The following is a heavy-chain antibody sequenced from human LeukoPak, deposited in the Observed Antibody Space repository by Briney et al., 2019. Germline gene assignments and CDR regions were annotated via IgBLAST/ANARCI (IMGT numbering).Heavy chain of an antibody. CDR2: ISSTGGTT. CDR3: AREKALLWFGESAGYFDY. J-gene: IGHJ4*02. D-gene: IGHD3-10*01. Sequence: GGSLRLSCAASGITFSSYGMSWVRQAPGKGLEWVSSISSTGGTTYYADSVKGRFTISRDNSKNTLYLQMNSLRAEDTAVYYCAREKALLWFGESAGYFDYWGQGTLVTVSS. CDR1: GITFSSYG. V-gene: IGHV3-23*01.